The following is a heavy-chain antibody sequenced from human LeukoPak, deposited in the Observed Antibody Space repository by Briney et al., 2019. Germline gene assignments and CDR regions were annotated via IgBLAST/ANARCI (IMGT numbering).Heavy chain of an antibody. Sequence: PGGSLRLSCAASGFPFSNHAMSWVRQPPGKGLEWVSAISNGNTYYADSVRGRFTISRDDSKNMVYLQMNSLRDEDTALYYCVREAGYCASVCLKSNWFDPWGQGTLVTVS. V-gene: IGHV3-23*01. CDR3: VREAGYCASVCLKSNWFDP. J-gene: IGHJ5*02. CDR1: GFPFSNHA. D-gene: IGHD2-21*02. CDR2: ISNGNT.